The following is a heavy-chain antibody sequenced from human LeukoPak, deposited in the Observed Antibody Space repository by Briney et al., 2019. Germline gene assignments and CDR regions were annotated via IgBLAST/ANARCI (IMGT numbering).Heavy chain of an antibody. V-gene: IGHV4-38-2*01. J-gene: IGHJ4*02. CDR3: ARIRYFDWLFDY. Sequence: SKTLSLTCAVSGYSISSGYYWGWIRQPPGKGLEWIGSIYHSGSTYYNPSLKSRVTISVDTSKNQFSLKLSSVTAADTAVYYCARIRYFDWLFDYWGQGTLVTVSS. D-gene: IGHD3-9*01. CDR1: GYSISSGYY. CDR2: IYHSGST.